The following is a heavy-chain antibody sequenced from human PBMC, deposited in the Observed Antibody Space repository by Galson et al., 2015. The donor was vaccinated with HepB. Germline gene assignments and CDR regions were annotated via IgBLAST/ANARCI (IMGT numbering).Heavy chain of an antibody. V-gene: IGHV3-30-3*01. D-gene: IGHD6-19*01. CDR1: GFIFSSYT. Sequence: SLRLSCAPSGFIFSSYTIHWVRQAPDKGLEWVAVVSHDGSIKKYADSVKGRFTISRDNSKNTLFLQMNSLTTEDTAVYYCARRGSGRQRWFDPWGQGTLVTVSS. J-gene: IGHJ5*02. CDR3: ARRGSGRQRWFDP. CDR2: VSHDGSIK.